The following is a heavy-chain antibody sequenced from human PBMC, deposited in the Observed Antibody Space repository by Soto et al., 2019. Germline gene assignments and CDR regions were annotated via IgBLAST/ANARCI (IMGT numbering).Heavy chain of an antibody. V-gene: IGHV3-30-3*01. J-gene: IGHJ1*01. D-gene: IGHD6-19*01. Sequence: GGSLRLSCAASGFTFSSYAMHWVRQAPGKGLEWVAVISYDGSNKYYADSVKGRFTISRDNSKNTLYLQMNSLGAEDTAVYYCARGRRQWLVRFGPSPKLAEYFQHWGQGTLVTVSS. CDR1: GFTFSSYA. CDR3: ARGRRQWLVRFGPSPKLAEYFQH. CDR2: ISYDGSNK.